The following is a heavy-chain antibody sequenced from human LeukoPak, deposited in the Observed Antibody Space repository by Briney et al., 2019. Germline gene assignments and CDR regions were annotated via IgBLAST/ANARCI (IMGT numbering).Heavy chain of an antibody. CDR2: IPGSGGST. J-gene: IGHJ4*02. CDR1: GFTFSTCA. CDR3: AKEPAYCGGDCYFLLDY. Sequence: GGSLRLSCAASGFTFSTCAMGWVRQAPGKGLEWVSAIPGSGGSTYYADSVKGRFTISRDNSKNTLYLQMNNLRAEDTAVYYCAKEPAYCGGDCYFLLDYWGQGTLVTVSS. V-gene: IGHV3-23*01. D-gene: IGHD2-21*02.